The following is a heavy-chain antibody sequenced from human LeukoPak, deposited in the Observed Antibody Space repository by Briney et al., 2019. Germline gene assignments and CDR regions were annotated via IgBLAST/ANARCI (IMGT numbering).Heavy chain of an antibody. D-gene: IGHD3-10*02. Sequence: GGSLRLSYAASGFAFSSYEMNWVRQAPGKGLEWVSYISSSGSTIYYADSVKGRFTISRDNAKNSLYLQMNSLRAEDTAVYYCAELGITMIGGVWGKGTTVTISS. CDR2: ISSSGSTI. V-gene: IGHV3-48*03. J-gene: IGHJ6*04. CDR1: GFAFSSYE. CDR3: AELGITMIGGV.